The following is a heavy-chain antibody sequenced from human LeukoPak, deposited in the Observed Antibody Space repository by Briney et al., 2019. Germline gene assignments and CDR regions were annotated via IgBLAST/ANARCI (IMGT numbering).Heavy chain of an antibody. V-gene: IGHV1-2*02. CDR2: INPNSGGT. J-gene: IGHJ6*02. CDR3: ARVFYDILDYYGMDV. CDR1: GYTFTGYY. D-gene: IGHD3-9*01. Sequence: ASVKVSCKASGYTFTGYYMHWVRQAPGQGLEWMGWINPNSGGTNYAQKFQGRVTMTRDTSISTAYMELSRLRSDDTAVYYCARVFYDILDYYGMDVWGQGTTVTVSS.